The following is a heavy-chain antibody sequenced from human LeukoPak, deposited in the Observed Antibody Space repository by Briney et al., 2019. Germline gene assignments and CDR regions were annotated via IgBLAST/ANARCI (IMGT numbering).Heavy chain of an antibody. D-gene: IGHD3-9*01. CDR3: AKGGGFYDILTSYYYYGMDV. Sequence: PGGSLRLSCAASGFTFSSYAMTWVRQAPGKGLEWVSGISGSGGDTYNADSVKGRFTISRDNSKNTLYLQMNSLRAEDTAVYYCAKGGGFYDILTSYYYYGMDVWGQGTTVTVSS. CDR2: ISGSGGDT. CDR1: GFTFSSYA. J-gene: IGHJ6*02. V-gene: IGHV3-23*01.